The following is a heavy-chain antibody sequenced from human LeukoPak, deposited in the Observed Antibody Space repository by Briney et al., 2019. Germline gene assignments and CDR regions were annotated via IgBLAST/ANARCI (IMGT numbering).Heavy chain of an antibody. CDR2: IYPGDSDT. Sequence: GESLKISCKGSGYSFTNYWIGWVRQMPGKGLEWMGIIYPGDSDTRYSPSFQGQVTISADKSIGTAYLQWSSLKASDTAMYYCAQRSSSTPSDWYFDLWGRGTLVTVSS. D-gene: IGHD6-13*01. CDR1: GYSFTNYW. V-gene: IGHV5-51*01. J-gene: IGHJ2*01. CDR3: AQRSSSTPSDWYFDL.